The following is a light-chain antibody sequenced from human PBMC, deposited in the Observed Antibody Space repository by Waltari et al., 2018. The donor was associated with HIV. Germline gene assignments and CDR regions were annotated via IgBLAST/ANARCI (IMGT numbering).Light chain of an antibody. J-gene: IGKJ2*01. CDR2: CAS. CDR3: QQYNSWPPRYT. V-gene: IGKV3-15*01. Sequence: EIVMLQSPATLPVSPGERVTLSCRASQTVSIRLAWYQQEPGQAPRLLIYCASTRASGIPARFSGGGSGTEFTLTISSLQSGDFAVYYCQQYNSWPPRYTFGQGTKLEIK. CDR1: QTVSIR.